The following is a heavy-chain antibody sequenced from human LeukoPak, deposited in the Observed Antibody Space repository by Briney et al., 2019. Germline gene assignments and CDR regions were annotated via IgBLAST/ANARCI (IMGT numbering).Heavy chain of an antibody. V-gene: IGHV4-59*08. CDR2: IYYSGST. D-gene: IGHD6-6*01. CDR3: ARLEYSSSPYFDY. CDR1: GGSISSYC. Sequence: SETLSLTCTVSGGSISSYCWSWIRQPPGKGLEWIGYIYYSGSTNYNPSLKSRVTISVDTSKNQFSLKLSSVTAADTAVYYCARLEYSSSPYFDYWGQGTLVTVSS. J-gene: IGHJ4*02.